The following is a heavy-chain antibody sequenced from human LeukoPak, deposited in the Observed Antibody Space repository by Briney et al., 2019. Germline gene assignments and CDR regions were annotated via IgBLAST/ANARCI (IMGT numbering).Heavy chain of an antibody. CDR1: GYTFTSYY. D-gene: IGHD6-13*01. V-gene: IGHV1-46*01. CDR3: ARDPEEGSSSSWYVFDY. CDR2: INPSGGST. Sequence: ASVKVSCKASGYTFTSYYMHWVRQAPGQGLEWMGIINPSGGSTSYAQKFQGRVTMTRDMSTSTVYMELSSLRSEDTAVYYCARDPEEGSSSSWYVFDYWGQGALVTVSS. J-gene: IGHJ4*02.